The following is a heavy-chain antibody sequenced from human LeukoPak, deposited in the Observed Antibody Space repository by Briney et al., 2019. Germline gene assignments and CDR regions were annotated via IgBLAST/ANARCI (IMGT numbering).Heavy chain of an antibody. CDR3: AKLGYCSGGSCFRFDP. J-gene: IGHJ5*02. Sequence: GASVKVSCKASGGTFSSYAISWVRQAPGQGLEWMGGIIPIFGTANYAQKFQGRVTITADESTSTAYMELSSLRSEDTAVYYCAKLGYCSGGSCFRFDPWGQGTLVTVSS. V-gene: IGHV1-69*13. CDR2: IIPIFGTA. CDR1: GGTFSSYA. D-gene: IGHD2-15*01.